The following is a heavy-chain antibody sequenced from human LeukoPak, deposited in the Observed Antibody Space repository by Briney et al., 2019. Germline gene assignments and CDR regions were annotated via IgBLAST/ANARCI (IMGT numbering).Heavy chain of an antibody. V-gene: IGHV1-69*06. D-gene: IGHD2/OR15-2a*01. Sequence: SVKVSCKASGGTFISYAISWVRQAPGQGLEWMGGIIPIFGTANYAQKFQGRVTITADKSTSTAYMELSSLRSEDTAVYYCASPRRGNNYYYYYYMDVWGKGTTVTVSS. CDR1: GGTFISYA. CDR3: ASPRRGNNYYYYYYMDV. CDR2: IIPIFGTA. J-gene: IGHJ6*03.